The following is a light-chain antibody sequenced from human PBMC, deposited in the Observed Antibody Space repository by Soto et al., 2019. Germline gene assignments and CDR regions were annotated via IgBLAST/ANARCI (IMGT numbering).Light chain of an antibody. Sequence: IVLTQSPGTLSLSPGERATLSCRASLRVSSSYLAWYQQKPGQAPRLLIYGASSRATGIPDRFSGSGSGTDFTLTISRLEPEDFAVYYCQQYGSSPPWTFGQGTKVEIK. CDR3: QQYGSSPPWT. J-gene: IGKJ1*01. V-gene: IGKV3-20*01. CDR2: GAS. CDR1: LRVSSSY.